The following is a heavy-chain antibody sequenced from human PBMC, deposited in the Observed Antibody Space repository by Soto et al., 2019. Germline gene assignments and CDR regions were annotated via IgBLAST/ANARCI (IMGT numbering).Heavy chain of an antibody. CDR1: GFTFDNYA. V-gene: IGHV3-23*01. CDR2: ISGSGGTT. D-gene: IGHD4-17*01. Sequence: GGSLRLSCAASGFTFDNYAMTWVRQAPGKGLEWVSTISGSGGTTYYADSVKGRFTISRDNSKNTLYLQMNSLRAEDTAVYYCAKDLYGDFDYWGQGTLVTVSS. J-gene: IGHJ4*02. CDR3: AKDLYGDFDY.